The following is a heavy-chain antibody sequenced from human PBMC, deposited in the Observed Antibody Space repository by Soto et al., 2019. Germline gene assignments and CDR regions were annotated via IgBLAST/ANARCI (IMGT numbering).Heavy chain of an antibody. D-gene: IGHD5-12*01. J-gene: IGHJ4*02. CDR3: TKNSAYALDY. V-gene: IGHV4-4*02. CDR2: IHHSGGT. Sequence: QVQLQESGPGLVKPSGTLSLSCAVSGGSVSNNNWWSWVRQSPGNGLEWIGEIHHSGGTSYNPSRESRATLSVDTSKNELSLRLNYVTAADTAVYYCTKNSAYALDYWGLGILVTVSS. CDR1: GGSVSNNNW.